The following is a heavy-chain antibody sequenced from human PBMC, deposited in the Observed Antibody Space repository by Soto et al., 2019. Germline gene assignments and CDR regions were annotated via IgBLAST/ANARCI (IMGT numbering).Heavy chain of an antibody. Sequence: GASVKVSCKASGYTFTGYYIHWVRQAPGQGLEWMGWINPNNGDTNYAQKFQGRVTMTRGTSTSTAYMELSSLTFDDTAVYYCARHSGYDYVFDYWGQGTLVTVSS. CDR3: ARHSGYDYVFDY. CDR1: GYTFTGYY. CDR2: INPNNGDT. V-gene: IGHV1-2*02. J-gene: IGHJ4*02. D-gene: IGHD5-12*01.